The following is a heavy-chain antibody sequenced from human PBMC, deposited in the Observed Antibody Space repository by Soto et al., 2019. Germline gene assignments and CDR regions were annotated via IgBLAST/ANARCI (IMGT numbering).Heavy chain of an antibody. D-gene: IGHD6-6*01. CDR1: GFTSRNYV. Sequence: GGSLRLSCAASGFTSRNYVMNWVRQAPGKGLEWVANVNQDGSEKYYVDSVKGRFTISRDNAKNSLYLQMSGLRAEDTAVYYCASAIYSSSSKWGQGTQVTVSS. J-gene: IGHJ4*02. CDR3: ASAIYSSSSK. CDR2: VNQDGSEK. V-gene: IGHV3-7*03.